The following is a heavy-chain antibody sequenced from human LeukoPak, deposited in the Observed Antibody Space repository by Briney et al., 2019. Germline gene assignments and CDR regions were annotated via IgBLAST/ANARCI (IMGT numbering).Heavy chain of an antibody. CDR2: IYYSGST. J-gene: IGHJ4*02. CDR3: ARGRLGRQHASFFDS. CDR1: DGSMGTYY. Sequence: SETLFLTCSVSDGSMGTYYWGWIRQPPGKGLEWIGYIYYSGSTTYNPSLKSRVTVSVDTSKNQFSLKLTSMTAADTAVYYCARGRLGRQHASFFDSWGQGTLVTVSS. D-gene: IGHD2-2*01. V-gene: IGHV4-59*08.